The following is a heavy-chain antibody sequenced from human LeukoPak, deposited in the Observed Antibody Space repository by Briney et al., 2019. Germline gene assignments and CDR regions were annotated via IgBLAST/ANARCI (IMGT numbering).Heavy chain of an antibody. CDR1: GFTFSNAW. CDR2: ISGSGGST. V-gene: IGHV3-23*01. CDR3: AKDIIAAAGPSLGYYYYGMDV. J-gene: IGHJ6*02. D-gene: IGHD6-13*01. Sequence: GGSLRLSCAASGFTFSNAWMSWVRQAPGKGLEWVSAISGSGGSTYYADSVKGRFTISRDNSKNTLYLQMNSLRAEDTAVYYCAKDIIAAAGPSLGYYYYGMDVWGQGTTVTVSS.